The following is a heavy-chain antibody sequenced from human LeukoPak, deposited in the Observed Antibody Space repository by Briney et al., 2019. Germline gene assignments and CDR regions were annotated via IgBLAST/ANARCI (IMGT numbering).Heavy chain of an antibody. CDR3: ASNVNGSGSYYNNYYYYYYMDV. J-gene: IGHJ6*03. Sequence: SVKVSCKASGGTFSSYAISWVRQAPGQGLEWMGGIIPIFGTANYAQKLQGRVTITADESTSTAYMELSSLRSEDTAVYYCASNVNGSGSYYNNYYYYYYMDVWGKGTTVTVSS. CDR1: GGTFSSYA. V-gene: IGHV1-69*13. CDR2: IIPIFGTA. D-gene: IGHD3-10*01.